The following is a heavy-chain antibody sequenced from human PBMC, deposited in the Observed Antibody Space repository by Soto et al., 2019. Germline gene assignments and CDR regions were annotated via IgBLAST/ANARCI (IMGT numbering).Heavy chain of an antibody. CDR1: GFTFGAFE. D-gene: IGHD6-19*01. CDR3: ARQGGRDWLTYFGL. J-gene: IGHJ2*01. Sequence: DVQLVESGGGLVQPGGSLRLSCAASGFTFGAFEMNWVRQAPGKGPEWISNIRNSGDTTYYADSVKGRFSISRDNANNSLFLQMNSLRPEDTALYYCARQGGRDWLTYFGLWGRGTLVSVSS. V-gene: IGHV3-48*03. CDR2: IRNSGDTT.